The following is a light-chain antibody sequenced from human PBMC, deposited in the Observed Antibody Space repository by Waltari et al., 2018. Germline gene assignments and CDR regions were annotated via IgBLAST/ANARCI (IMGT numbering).Light chain of an antibody. V-gene: IGKV1-12*01. CDR3: QQATSFPRT. Sequence: DIQMTQSPSSVSASVGDRVTITCRPSQSINNWLAWYQQKPGKAPQLLISAASNLQSGVPSRFSGSRSGTDYTLTINSLQPEDSATYVCQQATSFPRTFGRGTKVDSK. J-gene: IGKJ1*01. CDR2: AAS. CDR1: QSINNW.